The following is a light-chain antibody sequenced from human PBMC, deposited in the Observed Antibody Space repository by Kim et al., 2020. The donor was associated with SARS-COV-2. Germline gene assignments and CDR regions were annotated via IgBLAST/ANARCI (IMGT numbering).Light chain of an antibody. Sequence: IQLTQSPSSLSASVGDRVTITCRASQGISSYLAWYQQKPGKAPKLLIDAASTLQGGVPSRFSGSGSGTDFTLTISSLQPEDFATFYCQQLKSYPLTFGGGTKVEI. CDR2: AAS. CDR3: QQLKSYPLT. V-gene: IGKV1-9*01. CDR1: QGISSY. J-gene: IGKJ4*01.